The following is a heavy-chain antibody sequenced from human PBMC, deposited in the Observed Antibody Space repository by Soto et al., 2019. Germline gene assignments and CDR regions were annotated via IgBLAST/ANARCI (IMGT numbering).Heavy chain of an antibody. CDR1: GGTFSSYT. CDR3: ARDTAMVPFDY. Sequence: QVQLVQSGAEVKKPGSSVKVSCKASGGTFSSYTISWVRQAPGQGLEWMGRIIPILGIANYAQKFQGRVTITADKSTSTAYMELSSLRSEDTAVYYCARDTAMVPFDYLGQGTLVTVSS. CDR2: IIPILGIA. V-gene: IGHV1-69*08. D-gene: IGHD5-18*01. J-gene: IGHJ4*02.